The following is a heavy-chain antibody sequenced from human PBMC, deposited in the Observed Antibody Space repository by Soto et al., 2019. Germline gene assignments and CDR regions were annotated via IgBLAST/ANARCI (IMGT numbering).Heavy chain of an antibody. CDR3: ARSQGSSTSLEIYYYYYYGMDV. J-gene: IGHJ6*02. Sequence: ASVKVSCKASGYTFTSYGISWVRQAPGQGLEWMGWIIPNNGKTNYAQKLQGRVTITADKSTSTAYMELSSLRSEDTAVYYCARSQGSSTSLEIYYYYYYGMDVWGQGTTVTVSS. D-gene: IGHD2-2*01. CDR1: GYTFTSYG. CDR2: IIPNNGKT. V-gene: IGHV1-18*01.